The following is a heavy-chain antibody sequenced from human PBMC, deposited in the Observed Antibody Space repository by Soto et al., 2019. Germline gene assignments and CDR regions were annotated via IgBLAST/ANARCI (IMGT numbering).Heavy chain of an antibody. CDR3: ASTYYDILTGTHYYGMDV. J-gene: IGHJ6*02. CDR2: IDPSDSYT. V-gene: IGHV5-10-1*01. CDR1: GYSFTSYW. Sequence: ESLRISRKGSGYSFTSYWISWVRQMPGKGLEWMGRIDPSDSYTNYSPSFQGHVTISADKSISTAYLQWSSLKASDTAMYYCASTYYDILTGTHYYGMDVWGQGTTVTVSS. D-gene: IGHD3-9*01.